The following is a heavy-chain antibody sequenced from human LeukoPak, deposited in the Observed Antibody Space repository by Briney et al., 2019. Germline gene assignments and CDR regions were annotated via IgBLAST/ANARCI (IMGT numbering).Heavy chain of an antibody. Sequence: PGGSLRLSCAASGFTFSGSAMLWVRQASGKGLEWAGGIRSKANSYAAAYAASVKGRFTISRDDSKNTAYLQMNSLKTEDTAVYYCTRRARVVKDSMDVWGKGTTVTVSS. CDR2: IRSKANSYAA. CDR3: TRRARVVKDSMDV. D-gene: IGHD4-23*01. J-gene: IGHJ6*03. V-gene: IGHV3-73*01. CDR1: GFTFSGSA.